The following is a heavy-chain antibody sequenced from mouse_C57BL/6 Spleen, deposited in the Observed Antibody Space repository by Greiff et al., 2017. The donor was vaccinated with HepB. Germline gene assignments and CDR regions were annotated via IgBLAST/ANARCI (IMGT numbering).Heavy chain of an antibody. Sequence: EVQLQQSGAELVRPGASVKLSCTASGFNIQDDYMHWVKQRPEQGLEWIGWIDPENGDTEYASKFQGKATITADTSSNTAYLQLSSLTSEDTAVYYCTTCHYYGSSPWFAYWGQGTLVTVSA. J-gene: IGHJ3*01. CDR2: IDPENGDT. CDR1: GFNIQDDY. V-gene: IGHV14-4*01. CDR3: TTCHYYGSSPWFAY. D-gene: IGHD1-1*01.